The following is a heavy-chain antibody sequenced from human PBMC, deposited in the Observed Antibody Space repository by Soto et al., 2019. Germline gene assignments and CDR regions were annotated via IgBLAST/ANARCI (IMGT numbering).Heavy chain of an antibody. CDR1: GGTFSSYA. D-gene: IGHD3-22*01. CDR3: ATDYDSSGYSKYYFDY. Sequence: QVQLVQSGAEVKKPGSSVKVSCKASGGTFSSYAISWVRQAPGQGLEWMGGIIPIFGTANYAQKFQGRVTITADKSTGTAYRELSSLRSEDTAVYYCATDYDSSGYSKYYFDYWGQGTLVTVSS. CDR2: IIPIFGTA. V-gene: IGHV1-69*06. J-gene: IGHJ4*02.